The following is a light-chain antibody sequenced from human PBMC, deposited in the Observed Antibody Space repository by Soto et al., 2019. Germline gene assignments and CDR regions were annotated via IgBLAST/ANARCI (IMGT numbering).Light chain of an antibody. J-gene: IGKJ4*01. CDR1: QMVTIS. Sequence: EIVMTQSPATLSVSPGERATLSGGAIQMVTISWSWYKQKPAQAPRLLTFGASSRATGIPARFSGSGSGTEFNLTISSLQSEDFAVYFCQQYDDWLRLTFGGGTKVEIK. CDR3: QQYDDWLRLT. V-gene: IGKV3D-15*01. CDR2: GAS.